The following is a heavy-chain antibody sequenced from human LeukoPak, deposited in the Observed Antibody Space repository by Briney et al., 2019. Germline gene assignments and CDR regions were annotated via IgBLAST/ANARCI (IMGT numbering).Heavy chain of an antibody. CDR3: AGRNWGYVDY. J-gene: IGHJ4*02. Sequence: GGSLRLSCAASGFTFSSSEMNWVRQAPGKGLEWVSYISSSSSTIYYADSVKGRFTISRDNAKNSLYLQMNSLRAEDTAVYYCAGRNWGYVDYWGQGTLVTVSS. CDR1: GFTFSSSE. D-gene: IGHD7-27*01. CDR2: ISSSSSTI. V-gene: IGHV3-48*03.